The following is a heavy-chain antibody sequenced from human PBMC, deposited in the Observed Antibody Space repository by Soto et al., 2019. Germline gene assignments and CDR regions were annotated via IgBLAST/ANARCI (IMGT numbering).Heavy chain of an antibody. CDR3: ASRGYCSSTSCSRTLTDY. D-gene: IGHD2-2*01. CDR2: IYYSGST. J-gene: IGHJ4*02. V-gene: IGHV4-39*01. Sequence: SETLSLTCTVSGGSISSTSHYWGWIRQPPGKGLEWIGSIYYSGSTYYNPSLKSRVTISVDTSKNLFSLKLSSVTAADTAVFYFASRGYCSSTSCSRTLTDYWGQGTLVTVSS. CDR1: GGSISSTSHY.